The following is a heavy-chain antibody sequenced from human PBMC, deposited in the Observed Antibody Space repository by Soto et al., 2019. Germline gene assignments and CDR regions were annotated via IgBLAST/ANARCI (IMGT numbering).Heavy chain of an antibody. J-gene: IGHJ4*02. D-gene: IGHD3-22*01. V-gene: IGHV4-4*07. CDR3: ARDRAYYESSGLYFDY. CDR1: GGSISSYY. CDR2: IYTSGST. Sequence: LSLTCTVSGGSISSYYWSWIRQPAGKGLEWIGRIYTSGSTNYNPSLKSRVTMSVDTSKNQFSLKLSSVTAADTAVYYCARDRAYYESSGLYFDYWGQGTLVTVSS.